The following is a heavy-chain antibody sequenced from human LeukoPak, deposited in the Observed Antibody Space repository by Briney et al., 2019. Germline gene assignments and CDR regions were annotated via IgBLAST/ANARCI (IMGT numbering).Heavy chain of an antibody. CDR1: GYTFTSSG. CDR2: ISAYNGNT. CDR3: ARAGTTMVRGVITRNYYFDY. D-gene: IGHD3-10*01. V-gene: IGHV1-18*01. J-gene: IGHJ4*02. Sequence: ASVKVSFKASGYTFTSSGISWGRQAPGQALERMGWISAYNGNTNYAQKLQGRVTMTTDTSTSTAYMELRSLRSDDTAVYYCARAGTTMVRGVITRNYYFDYWGQGTLVTVSS.